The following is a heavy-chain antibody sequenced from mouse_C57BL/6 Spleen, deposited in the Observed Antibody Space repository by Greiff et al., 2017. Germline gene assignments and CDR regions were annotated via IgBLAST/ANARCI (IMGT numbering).Heavy chain of an antibody. J-gene: IGHJ2*01. CDR1: GYSFTGYF. CDR2: INPYNGDT. Sequence: EVQLQQSGPELVKPGDSVKISCKASGYSFTGYFMNWVMQSHGKSLEWIGRINPYNGDTFYNQKFKGKATLTVDKSSSTAHMELRSLTSEDSAVYYCARGGYDYEDYFDYWGQGTTRTVSS. V-gene: IGHV1-20*01. CDR3: ARGGYDYEDYFDY. D-gene: IGHD2-4*01.